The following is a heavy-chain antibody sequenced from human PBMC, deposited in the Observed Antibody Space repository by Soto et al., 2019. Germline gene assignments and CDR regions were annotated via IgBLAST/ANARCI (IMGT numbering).Heavy chain of an antibody. CDR3: ARDVYYYDSSAYWAY. Sequence: EVQLVESGGGLVKPGGSLRLSCAASGFTFSSYSMNWVRQAPGKGLEWVSSITGSSSYIYYADSVKGRFTISRDNAKNSRYLQRNSPRAEDTAVYYCARDVYYYDSSAYWAYWGQGTLVTVSS. J-gene: IGHJ4*02. D-gene: IGHD3-22*01. CDR2: ITGSSSYI. V-gene: IGHV3-21*02. CDR1: GFTFSSYS.